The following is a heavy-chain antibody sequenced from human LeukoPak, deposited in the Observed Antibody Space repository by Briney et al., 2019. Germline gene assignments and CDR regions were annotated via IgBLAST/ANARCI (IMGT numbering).Heavy chain of an antibody. CDR2: ISSSGSTI. CDR3: ARDDYDFWSGYYPQIGY. CDR1: GFTFSDYY. Sequence: GGSLRLSCAASGFTFSDYYMSWIRQAPGKGLEWVSYISSSGSTIYYADSVKGRFTISRDNAKNSLYLQMNSLRAEDTAVYYCARDDYDFWSGYYPQIGYWGQGTLVTVSS. D-gene: IGHD3-3*01. V-gene: IGHV3-11*01. J-gene: IGHJ4*02.